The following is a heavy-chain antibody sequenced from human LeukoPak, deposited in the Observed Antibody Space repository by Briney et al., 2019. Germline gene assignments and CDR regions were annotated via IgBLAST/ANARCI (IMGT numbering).Heavy chain of an antibody. D-gene: IGHD2-15*01. Sequence: PSETLSLTCAVDGGSFSGYYWSWIRQPPGRGLEWIGEINHSGSTNYNPSLKSRVTISVDTSKNQFSLKLSSVTAADTAVYYCARGPVVVEPGVYYFDYWGQGTLVTVSS. CDR1: GGSFSGYY. J-gene: IGHJ4*02. V-gene: IGHV4-34*01. CDR3: ARGPVVVEPGVYYFDY. CDR2: INHSGST.